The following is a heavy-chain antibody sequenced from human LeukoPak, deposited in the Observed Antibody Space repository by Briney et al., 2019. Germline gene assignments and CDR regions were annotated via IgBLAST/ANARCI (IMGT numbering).Heavy chain of an antibody. Sequence: GRSLRLSCEASGFPFSGYSLHWVRQAPGKGLEWVALISHDGPNKYYADSVKGRFTISRDNSKNTLYLQMNSLRAEDTAVYYCAKDPLHGSGSYYNSPGGVYWGQGTLVTVSS. CDR3: AKDPLHGSGSYYNSPGGVY. J-gene: IGHJ4*02. CDR1: GFPFSGYS. CDR2: ISHDGPNK. V-gene: IGHV3-30*04. D-gene: IGHD3-10*01.